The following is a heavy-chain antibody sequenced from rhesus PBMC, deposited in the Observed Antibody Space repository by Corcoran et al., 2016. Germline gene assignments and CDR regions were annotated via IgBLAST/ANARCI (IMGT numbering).Heavy chain of an antibody. V-gene: IGHV4S14*01. CDR1: GYSISSGYY. CDR2: IDGSGGSN. J-gene: IGHJ2*01. Sequence: QVQLQESGPGLVKPSETLSLTCAVSGYSISSGYYWGWIRQPPGKGLEWIGSIDGSGGSNYLNPSLQSRVTRSVDTSRNQFSLKLSSVTAADTAVYYCARVGSSWSGWDTVGTEWYFDLWGPGTPITISS. D-gene: IGHD5-42*01. CDR3: ARVGSSWSGWDTVGTEWYFDL.